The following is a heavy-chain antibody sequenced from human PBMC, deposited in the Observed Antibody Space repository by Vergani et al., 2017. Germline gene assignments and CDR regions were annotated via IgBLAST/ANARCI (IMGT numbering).Heavy chain of an antibody. D-gene: IGHD2-2*02. CDR1: GGSISSGGYY. J-gene: IGHJ6*03. CDR3: ARGRGYCSSTSCYTFCYYYYMDV. CDR2: IYYSGST. Sequence: QVQLQESGPGLVKPSQTLSLTCTVSGGSISSGGYYWSWIRQHPGKGLEWIGYIYYSGSTYYNPSLKSRVTISVDTSKNQFSLKLSSVTAADTAVYYCARGRGYCSSTSCYTFCYYYYMDVWGKGTTVTVSS. V-gene: IGHV4-31*03.